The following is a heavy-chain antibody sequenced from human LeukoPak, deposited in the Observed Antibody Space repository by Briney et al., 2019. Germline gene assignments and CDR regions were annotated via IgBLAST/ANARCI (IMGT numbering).Heavy chain of an antibody. CDR2: INHSGST. Sequence: SETLSLTCAVDGGSFSGYYWSWIRQPPGKGLEWIGEINHSGSTYYNPSLKSRVTISVDTSKNQFSLKLSSVTAADTAVYYCARGRGRITMVRGVRGGMDVWGKGTTVTVSS. CDR3: ARGRGRITMVRGVRGGMDV. CDR1: GGSFSGYY. J-gene: IGHJ6*04. D-gene: IGHD3-10*01. V-gene: IGHV4-34*01.